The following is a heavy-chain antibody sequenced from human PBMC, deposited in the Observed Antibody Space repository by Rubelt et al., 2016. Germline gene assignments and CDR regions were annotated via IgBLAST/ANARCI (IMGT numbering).Heavy chain of an antibody. D-gene: IGHD3-10*01. J-gene: IGHJ6*02. Sequence: INSDGTNTAYADSVKGRFTISRDNAKNSLYLQMNSLRAEDTAVYYCAVWFGDNGMDVWGQGTTVTVSS. CDR2: INSDGTNT. V-gene: IGHV3-74*03. CDR3: AVWFGDNGMDV.